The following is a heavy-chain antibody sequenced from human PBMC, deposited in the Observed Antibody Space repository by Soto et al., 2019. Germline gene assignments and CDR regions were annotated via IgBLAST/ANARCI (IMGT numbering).Heavy chain of an antibody. CDR3: ATSYGSGYRAFDF. D-gene: IGHD3-10*01. V-gene: IGHV1-69*02. CDR1: GDTFNIYT. J-gene: IGHJ4*02. Sequence: QVQLVQSGADVKKPGSSVKVSCKASGDTFNIYTINWVRQAPGLGLEWMGRFNPILTMSNYAQKFEGRVTITADKSTSTAYMELSRLRSEDTAMYYCATSYGSGYRAFDFWGQGALVTVSS. CDR2: FNPILTMS.